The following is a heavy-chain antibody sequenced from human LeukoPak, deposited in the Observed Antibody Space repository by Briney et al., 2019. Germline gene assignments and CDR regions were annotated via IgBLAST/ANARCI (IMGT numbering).Heavy chain of an antibody. CDR3: ARDAHSGYLGGYFDY. CDR1: GFTFSSYG. Sequence: PGGSLRLSCAASGFTFSSYGMHWVRQAPGKGLDWVAVILYDGSNKYYAGSVKGRFTISRDNSKNTLYLQMNSLRAEDTAVYYCARDAHSGYLGGYFDYWGQGTLVTVSS. D-gene: IGHD5-12*01. V-gene: IGHV3-33*01. J-gene: IGHJ4*02. CDR2: ILYDGSNK.